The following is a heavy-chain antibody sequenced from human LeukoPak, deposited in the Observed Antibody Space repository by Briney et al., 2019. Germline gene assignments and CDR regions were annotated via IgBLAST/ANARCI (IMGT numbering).Heavy chain of an antibody. CDR3: ARDGSGYSYGSPVLRYYYGMDV. J-gene: IGHJ6*02. CDR2: ISYDGSNK. Sequence: PGGSLRLSCAASGFTFTNSGMHWVRQAPGKGLEWVAVISYDGSNKYYADSVKGRFTISRDNSKNTLYLQMNSLNTEDTAVYYCARDGSGYSYGSPVLRYYYGMDVWGQGTTVTVSS. D-gene: IGHD5-18*01. V-gene: IGHV3-30-3*01. CDR1: GFTFTNSG.